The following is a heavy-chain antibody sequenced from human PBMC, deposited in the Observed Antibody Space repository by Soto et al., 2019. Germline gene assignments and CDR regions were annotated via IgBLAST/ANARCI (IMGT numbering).Heavy chain of an antibody. Sequence: ASVKVSCKASGYTFNSYGIGWVRQAPGQGLEWMGWISAHNGNTNYAEKLQDRVTMTTDTSTSTAYMELRSLRSDDTAVYYCARMDMYTTMGTLDVWGLGTTVTVSS. CDR3: ARMDMYTTMGTLDV. J-gene: IGHJ6*02. D-gene: IGHD5-18*01. V-gene: IGHV1-18*04. CDR1: GYTFNSYG. CDR2: ISAHNGNT.